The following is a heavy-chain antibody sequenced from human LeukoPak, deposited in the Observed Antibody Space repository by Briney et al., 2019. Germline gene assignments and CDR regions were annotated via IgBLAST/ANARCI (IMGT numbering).Heavy chain of an antibody. CDR1: GFTFSSYA. V-gene: IGHV3-23*01. CDR3: VKDLFRVVPAAPPPDWFDP. CDR2: ISGSGGST. D-gene: IGHD2-2*01. J-gene: IGHJ5*02. Sequence: GGSLRLSCAASGFTFSSYAMSWVRQAPGKGLEWVSAISGSGGSTYYADSVKGRFTISRDNSKNTLYLQMNSLRAENTAVYYCVKDLFRVVPAAPPPDWFDPWGQGTLVTVSS.